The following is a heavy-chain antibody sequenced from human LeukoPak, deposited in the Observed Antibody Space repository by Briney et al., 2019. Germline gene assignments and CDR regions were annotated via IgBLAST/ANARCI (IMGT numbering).Heavy chain of an antibody. D-gene: IGHD6-19*01. CDR1: GYTFTRHS. V-gene: IGHV1-46*01. CDR3: ARDNNGWAWDY. Sequence: ASVKGSCKTSGYTFTRHSMHWVRQAPGQGLVWMGIINPNGGRTTYAQKIQGRVTMTRDMSTGTMYMEMSSLRSEDTAVYYCARDNNGWAWDYWGQGTLVTVPS. J-gene: IGHJ4*02. CDR2: INPNGGRT.